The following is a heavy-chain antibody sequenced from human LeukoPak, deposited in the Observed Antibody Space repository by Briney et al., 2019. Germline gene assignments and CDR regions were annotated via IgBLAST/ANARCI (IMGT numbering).Heavy chain of an antibody. Sequence: ASVKVSCKASGYTFTSYGISWVRQAPGQGLEWMGWISAYNGNTNYAQKLQGRVTMTTDTSTSTAYMELRSLRSDDTAVYYCAREDYYDSSGYSPIIDYWGQGTLVTVSS. CDR2: ISAYNGNT. V-gene: IGHV1-18*01. CDR1: GYTFTSYG. D-gene: IGHD3-22*01. CDR3: AREDYYDSSGYSPIIDY. J-gene: IGHJ4*02.